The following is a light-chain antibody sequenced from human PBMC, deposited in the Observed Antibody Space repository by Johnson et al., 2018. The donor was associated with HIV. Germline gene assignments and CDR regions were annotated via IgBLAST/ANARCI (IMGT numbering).Light chain of an antibody. CDR2: ENT. CDR1: SSNIGNNY. Sequence: QSVLTQPPSVSAAPGQKVTISCSGSSSNIGNNYVSWYQHLPGTAPKLLIYENTKRPSGVPDRFSGSKSGSSATLGITGLQTGDEADYYCATWDRSLSAGGVFVTGTKVTVL. V-gene: IGLV1-51*02. J-gene: IGLJ1*01. CDR3: ATWDRSLSAGGV.